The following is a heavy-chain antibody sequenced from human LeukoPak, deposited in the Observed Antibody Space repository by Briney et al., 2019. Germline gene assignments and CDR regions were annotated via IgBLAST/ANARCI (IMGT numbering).Heavy chain of an antibody. D-gene: IGHD4/OR15-4a*01. CDR1: GFIFDNFA. CDR3: ARDRNVVGADFDS. V-gene: IGHV3-30*04. Sequence: GGSLRLSCAASGFIFDNFAIHWVRQAPGRGLEWVSIVSFDGTNNFYGDSVKGRFTVSRDNSNNTVYLHMNSPRPDDTAVYFCARDRNVVGADFDSWGQGTLVTVSS. CDR2: VSFDGTNN. J-gene: IGHJ5*01.